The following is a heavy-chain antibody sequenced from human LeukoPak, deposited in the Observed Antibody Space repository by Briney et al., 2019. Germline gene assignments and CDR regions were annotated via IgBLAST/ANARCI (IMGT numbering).Heavy chain of an antibody. CDR3: ARADSVPAGDYHYWYMDV. CDR2: IKPNSGDT. Sequence: ASVKVSCKASGFTLTSYYMHWVRQDPRQGLQWMGWIKPNSGDTDYAQKFQGRVTMTRDTSISTVYMELSSLRSDDTAVYYCARADSVPAGDYHYWYMDVWGKGTTVTVSS. CDR1: GFTLTSYY. V-gene: IGHV1-2*02. D-gene: IGHD2-2*01. J-gene: IGHJ6*03.